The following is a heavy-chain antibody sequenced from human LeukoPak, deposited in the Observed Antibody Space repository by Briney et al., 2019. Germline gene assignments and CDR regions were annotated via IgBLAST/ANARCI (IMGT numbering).Heavy chain of an antibody. CDR3: ARAGRYCSGGSCRDYGMDV. J-gene: IGHJ6*04. Sequence: GASVKVSCKASSYTFTSYGISWVRQAPGQGLEWMGWISAYNGNTNYAQKLQGRVTMTTDTSTSTAYMELRSLRSDDTAVYYCARAGRYCSGGSCRDYGMDVWGKGTTVTVSS. CDR2: ISAYNGNT. CDR1: SYTFTSYG. D-gene: IGHD2-15*01. V-gene: IGHV1-18*04.